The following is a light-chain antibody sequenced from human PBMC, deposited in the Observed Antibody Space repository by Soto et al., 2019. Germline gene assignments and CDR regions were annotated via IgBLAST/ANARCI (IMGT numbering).Light chain of an antibody. CDR3: QQYNNWHLT. J-gene: IGKJ4*01. CDR1: QSVSSN. Sequence: EIVMTQSPATLSVSPGERATLSCRASQSVSSNLAWYQQKPGQAPRLLIYGASNRATGIPARFSGSGSGTEFTLNISSLQSDDFAAYYCQQYNNWHLTFGGGTKVEIK. V-gene: IGKV3-15*01. CDR2: GAS.